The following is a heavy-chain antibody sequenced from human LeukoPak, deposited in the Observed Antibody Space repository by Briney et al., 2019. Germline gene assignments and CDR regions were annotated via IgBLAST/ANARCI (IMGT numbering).Heavy chain of an antibody. Sequence: KPGGSLRLSCAASGFTFSDYYMSWIRQAPGKGLEWVSYISSSGSTIYYAVSVKGRFTISRDNAKNSLYLQMNSLRAEDTAVYYCAREDTAMFYYYYGMDVWGQGTTVTVSS. V-gene: IGHV3-11*01. CDR3: AREDTAMFYYYYGMDV. CDR1: GFTFSDYY. D-gene: IGHD5-18*01. CDR2: ISSSGSTI. J-gene: IGHJ6*02.